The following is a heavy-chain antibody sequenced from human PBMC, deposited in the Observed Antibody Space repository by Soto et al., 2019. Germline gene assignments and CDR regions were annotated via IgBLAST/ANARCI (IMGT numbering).Heavy chain of an antibody. CDR3: AHRSRIAAAEGLGAFDI. CDR2: IFSNDEK. V-gene: IGHV2-26*01. J-gene: IGHJ3*02. CDR1: GFSLSNARMG. D-gene: IGHD6-13*01. Sequence: SGPTLVNPTETLTLTCTVSGFSLSNARMGVSWIRQPPGKALEWLAHIFSNDEKSYSTSLKSRLTITKDTSKNQVALTMTNMDPVDTATYYCAHRSRIAAAEGLGAFDIWGQGTMVTVS.